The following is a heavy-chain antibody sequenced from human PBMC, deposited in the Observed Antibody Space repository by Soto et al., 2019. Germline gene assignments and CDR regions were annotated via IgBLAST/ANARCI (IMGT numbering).Heavy chain of an antibody. CDR1: GFTFSSYA. CDR2: ISGSGGST. CDR3: AKEHLYVSGSYRVEWLFDP. D-gene: IGHD3-16*02. V-gene: IGHV3-23*01. Sequence: EVQLLESGGGLVQPGGSLRLSCAASGFTFSSYAMSWVRQAPGKGLEWVSAISGSGGSTYYADSVKGRFTISRDNSKNTLYLQMNSLRAEDKAVYYCAKEHLYVSGSYRVEWLFDPWGQGTLVTVSS. J-gene: IGHJ5*02.